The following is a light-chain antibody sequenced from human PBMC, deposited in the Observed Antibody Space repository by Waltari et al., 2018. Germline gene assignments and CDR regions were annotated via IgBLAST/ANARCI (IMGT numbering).Light chain of an antibody. Sequence: QLVLTQSPSASASLGASVNLTCTLSSGHSTNIIAWLHQQPDQGPRYLMNGNSDGSHNKGVGNPDPFSGSSAGAGRYLTISSLQSEDEADYYCQTGGHGTGVVGGGTRLTVL. J-gene: IGLJ2*01. CDR3: QTGGHGTGV. V-gene: IGLV4-69*01. CDR2: GNSDGSH. CDR1: SGHSTNI.